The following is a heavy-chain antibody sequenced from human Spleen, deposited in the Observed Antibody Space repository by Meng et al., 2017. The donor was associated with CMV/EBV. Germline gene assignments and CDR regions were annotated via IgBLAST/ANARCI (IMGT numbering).Heavy chain of an antibody. Sequence: GGSLRLSCGASGFTFDDYSMHWVRQLPGKGLEWVSGISWNSDNTGYADSVKGRFTISRDNAKNSLYLQMNNLRPEDTALYYCVRVGLATDVWGQGTTVTVSS. CDR3: VRVGLATDV. J-gene: IGHJ6*02. V-gene: IGHV3-9*01. CDR2: ISWNSDNT. D-gene: IGHD2-15*01. CDR1: GFTFDDYS.